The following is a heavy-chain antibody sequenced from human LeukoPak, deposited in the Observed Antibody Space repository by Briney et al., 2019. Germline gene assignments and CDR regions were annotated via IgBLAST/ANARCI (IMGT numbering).Heavy chain of an antibody. CDR3: PKDPGGSHYGEIYFDY. V-gene: IGHV3-9*01. J-gene: IGHJ4*02. CDR2: ISWNSGSI. D-gene: IGHD4-17*01. CDR1: GFTFDDYA. Sequence: GRSLRLSCAASGFTFDDYAMHWVRQAPGKGLEWVSGISWNSGSIGYADSVKGRFTISRDNAKNSLYLQMNSLRAEDTALYYCPKDPGGSHYGEIYFDYWGQGTLVTVSS.